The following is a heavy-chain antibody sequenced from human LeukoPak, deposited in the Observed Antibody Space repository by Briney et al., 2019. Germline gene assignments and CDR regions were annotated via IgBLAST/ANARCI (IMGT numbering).Heavy chain of an antibody. CDR1: GGTFSSYA. CDR3: ARSPNRYDSNWFDP. CDR2: IIPIFGTA. V-gene: IGHV1-69*13. Sequence: SAKVSCKASGGTFSSYAISWVRQAPGQGLERMGGIIPIFGTANYAQKFQGRVTITADESTSTAYMELSSLRSEDTAVYYCARSPNRYDSNWFDPWGQGTLVTVSS. D-gene: IGHD3-3*01. J-gene: IGHJ5*02.